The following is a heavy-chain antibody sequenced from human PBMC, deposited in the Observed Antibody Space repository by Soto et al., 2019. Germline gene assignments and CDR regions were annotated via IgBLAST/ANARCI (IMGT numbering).Heavy chain of an antibody. Sequence: EVQLLESGGGLVQAGGSLRLSCAASGFTVSSNYMSWVRQAPGKGLEWVSVIYSGGSTYYADSVKGRFTISRDNSKNTLYLQMNSLRAEDTAVYYCARGRARTPFDYWGQGTLVTVSS. CDR3: ARGRARTPFDY. CDR1: GFTVSSNY. V-gene: IGHV3-53*01. D-gene: IGHD2-2*01. CDR2: IYSGGST. J-gene: IGHJ4*02.